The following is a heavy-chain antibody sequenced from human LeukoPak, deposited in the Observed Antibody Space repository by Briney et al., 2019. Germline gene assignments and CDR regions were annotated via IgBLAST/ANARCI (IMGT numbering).Heavy chain of an antibody. D-gene: IGHD3-10*01. CDR1: GGSISSYY. J-gene: IGHJ4*02. CDR3: ARSQNYYGSGDY. CDR2: IYYTGKT. Sequence: SETLSLTCTVSGGSISSYYWSWIRQPPGKALEWIGYIYYTGKTYYNPSLEGRVTILVDTSRNHFSVKLSSVTAADTAVYYCARSQNYYGSGDYWSQGTLVTVSS. V-gene: IGHV4-59*01.